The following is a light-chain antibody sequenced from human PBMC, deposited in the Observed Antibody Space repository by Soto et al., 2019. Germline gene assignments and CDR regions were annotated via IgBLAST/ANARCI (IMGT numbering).Light chain of an antibody. CDR3: QQYGSSPWT. CDR1: QSVSASQ. CDR2: GAS. V-gene: IGKV3-20*01. J-gene: IGKJ1*01. Sequence: TQSPSTLSASVGDRVTITCRTSQSVSASQLAWYQQKPGQAPRLLIYGASSRATGIPDRFSGSGSGTDFTLTISRLEPEDFAVYYCQQYGSSPWTFGQGTKVDIK.